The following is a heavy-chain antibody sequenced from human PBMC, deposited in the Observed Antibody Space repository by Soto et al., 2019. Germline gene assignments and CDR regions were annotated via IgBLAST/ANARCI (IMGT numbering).Heavy chain of an antibody. CDR3: ARGVRGGYYYCLDV. Sequence: DSAKVSCKASGYTFKRYDINWVRHAAGQGVEWMGWMNPSSGNTGYPQKYQGRVTITRNTSISTAYMELSSLRSENTAVYYCARGVRGGYYYCLDVWRKGTTVTVSS. D-gene: IGHD3-16*01. CDR1: GYTFKRYD. CDR2: MNPSSGNT. V-gene: IGHV1-8*01. J-gene: IGHJ6*03.